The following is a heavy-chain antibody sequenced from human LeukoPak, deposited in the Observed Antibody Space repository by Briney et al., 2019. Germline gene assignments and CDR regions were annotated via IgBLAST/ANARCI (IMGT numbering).Heavy chain of an antibody. D-gene: IGHD1-7*01. CDR1: GYTFTSYY. V-gene: IGHV1-46*01. Sequence: ASVKVSCKASGYTFTSYYMHWVRQAPGQGLEWMGIINPSGGSTSYAQKFQGRVTMTRDMSTSTVYMELSSLRSEDTAVYYCARDLVYSWNYGDYYYYMDVWGKGTTVTVSS. CDR3: ARDLVYSWNYGDYYYYMDV. J-gene: IGHJ6*03. CDR2: INPSGGST.